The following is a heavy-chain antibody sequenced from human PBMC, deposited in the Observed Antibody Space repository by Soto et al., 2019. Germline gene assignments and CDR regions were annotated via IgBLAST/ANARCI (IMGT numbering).Heavy chain of an antibody. J-gene: IGHJ4*02. CDR2: IYYSGST. D-gene: IGHD5-18*01. CDR1: GGSISSYY. Sequence: SETLSLTCTVSGGSISSYYWSWIRQPPGKGLEWIGYIYYSGSTNYNPSLKSRVTISVDTSKNQFSLKLSSVTAADTAVYYCASLGYSYGLDYWGQGTLVTVSS. V-gene: IGHV4-59*01. CDR3: ASLGYSYGLDY.